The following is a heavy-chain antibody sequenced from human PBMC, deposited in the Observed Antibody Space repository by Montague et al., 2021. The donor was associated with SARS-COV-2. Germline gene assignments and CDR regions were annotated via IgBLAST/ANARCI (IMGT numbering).Heavy chain of an antibody. D-gene: IGHD6-6*01. J-gene: IGHJ6*03. CDR3: ARGVRQLGVRYYYYYIDV. CDR2: INHSGST. V-gene: IGHV4-34*01. Sequence: SETLSLTCAVYGGSFSGYYCTRIRPSPGKGLEWIGEINHSGSTNYNPSPKSRITVSMDTSKNQISLKLSSVTAADTAVYYCARGVRQLGVRYYYYYIDVWDNGTPVTVSS. CDR1: GGSFSGYY.